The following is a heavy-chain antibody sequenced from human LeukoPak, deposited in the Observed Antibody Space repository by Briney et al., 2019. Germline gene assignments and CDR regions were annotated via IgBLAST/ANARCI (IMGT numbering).Heavy chain of an antibody. CDR1: GYTFTIYG. Sequence: ASVNVSFKASGYTFTIYGISWVRQAPGQGLEWMGWISAYNGNTNYAQKLQGRVTMTTDTSTSTAYMELRSLRSDDTAVYYCARGLEDSSGWYESSMDVWGQGTTVTVSS. J-gene: IGHJ6*02. CDR2: ISAYNGNT. D-gene: IGHD6-19*01. V-gene: IGHV1-18*01. CDR3: ARGLEDSSGWYESSMDV.